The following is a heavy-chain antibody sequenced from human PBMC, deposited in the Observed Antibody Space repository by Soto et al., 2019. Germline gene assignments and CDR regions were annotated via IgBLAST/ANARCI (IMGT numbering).Heavy chain of an antibody. V-gene: IGHV3-48*01. CDR2: ISSSSTTI. Sequence: EVQLVESGGGLVQPGGSLRLSCEASGFTFSNFGINWVRQAPGKGLEWVSHISSSSTTIYYAESVKGRCTISRDNAKNSLYLQMSSLSGEDTAVYYCATSVITNIGTTAWGQGTMVTVSS. CDR3: ATSVITNIGTTA. CDR1: GFTFSNFG. J-gene: IGHJ4*02. D-gene: IGHD1-1*01.